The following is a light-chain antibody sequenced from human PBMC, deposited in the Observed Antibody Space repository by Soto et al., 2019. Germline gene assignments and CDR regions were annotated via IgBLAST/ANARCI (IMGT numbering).Light chain of an antibody. CDR2: EVT. V-gene: IGLV2-14*01. J-gene: IGLJ1*01. CDR3: SSYTTNSTLCV. CDR1: SSDVGRYNF. Sequence: QSVLTQPASVSGSPGQSITISCTGTSSDVGRYNFVSWYQQYPGKAPKLLIYEVTHRPSGVSNRCSASKSGNSASLTISGLQAEDEADYYCSSYTTNSTLCVIGTGTKRTVL.